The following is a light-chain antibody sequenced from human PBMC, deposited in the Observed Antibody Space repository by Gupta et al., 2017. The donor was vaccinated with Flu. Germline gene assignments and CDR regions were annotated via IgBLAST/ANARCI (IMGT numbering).Light chain of an antibody. CDR3: SSYTRTSTLDV. CDR1: ISDVGGYDF. V-gene: IGLV2-14*01. CDR2: EVT. J-gene: IGLJ1*01. Sequence: QSALTQPASVSGSPGRSITISCTGTISDVGGYDFVSWYQQYPDKAPKLMIYEVTKRPSGVANRFSGSKSGNTASLTISGLQAEDEADYYCSSYTRTSTLDVFGTGTKVTVL.